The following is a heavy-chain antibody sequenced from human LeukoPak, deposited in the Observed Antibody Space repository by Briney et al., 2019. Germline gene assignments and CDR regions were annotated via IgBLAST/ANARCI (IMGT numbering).Heavy chain of an antibody. J-gene: IGHJ5*02. CDR2: INTDTGNP. CDR1: GYTFTSYA. Sequence: ASVKVSCKASGYTFTSYAMNWVRQAPGQGLEWMGWINTDTGNPTYAQGFTGRFVFSLDTSVSTAYLQISSLKAEDTAVYYCARDAPGKYFVWFDPWGQGILVTVSS. D-gene: IGHD1-14*01. CDR3: ARDAPGKYFVWFDP. V-gene: IGHV7-4-1*02.